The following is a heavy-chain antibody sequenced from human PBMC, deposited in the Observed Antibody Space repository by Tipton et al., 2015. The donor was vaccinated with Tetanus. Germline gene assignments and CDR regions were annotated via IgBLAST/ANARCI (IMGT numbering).Heavy chain of an antibody. D-gene: IGHD3-9*01. J-gene: IGHJ4*02. Sequence: LRLSCSVSGASIKNSPYFWNWIRHSPGKGLEWIGYIYYSGSTFYNPSLKSRVTISVDKAKNQFSLKLTSVTAADTAVYYCARATEHDIMTGYDNWGPGTQVTVSS. CDR1: GASIKNSPYF. V-gene: IGHV4-31*02. CDR2: IYYSGST. CDR3: ARATEHDIMTGYDN.